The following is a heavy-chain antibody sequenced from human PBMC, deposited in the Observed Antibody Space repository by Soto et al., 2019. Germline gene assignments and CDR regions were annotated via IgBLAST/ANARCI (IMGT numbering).Heavy chain of an antibody. D-gene: IGHD2-15*01. J-gene: IGHJ6*02. Sequence: KPGGSLRLSCTASGFTFGDYAMSWFRQAPGKGLEWVGFIRSKAYGGTTEYAASVKGRFTISRDDSKSIAYLQMNSLKTEDTAVYYCTSIGSCSGGSCYEGHYYYGMDVWGQGTTVTVSS. CDR1: GFTFGDYA. CDR2: IRSKAYGGTT. CDR3: TSIGSCSGGSCYEGHYYYGMDV. V-gene: IGHV3-49*05.